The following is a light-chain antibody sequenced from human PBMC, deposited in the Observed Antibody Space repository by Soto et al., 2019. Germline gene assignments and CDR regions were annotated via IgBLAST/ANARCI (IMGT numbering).Light chain of an antibody. V-gene: IGLV2-14*01. Sequence: QSALTQPASVSGSPGQSITISCTGTSSDIGGYNSVSWFQQYPGKAPKLIIYEVTNRPSGVSNRFSGSKSGNMASLTISGLQAEDEADYYCSSCTSSTADVVFDGGTKLTVL. J-gene: IGLJ2*01. CDR2: EVT. CDR3: SSCTSSTADVV. CDR1: SSDIGGYNS.